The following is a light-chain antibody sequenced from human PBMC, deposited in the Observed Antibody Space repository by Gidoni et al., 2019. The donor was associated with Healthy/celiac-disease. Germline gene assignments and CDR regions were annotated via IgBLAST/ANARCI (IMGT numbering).Light chain of an antibody. CDR3: QQYGSSPMYT. CDR2: GAS. J-gene: IGKJ2*01. Sequence: EIVLTQSPGTLSLSPGERATLSCRASQSDSSSYLAWYQQKPGQAPRLLIYGASSRATGIPDRFSGSGSGTDFTLPISRLEPEDFAVYYCQQYGSSPMYTFGQGTKLEIK. CDR1: QSDSSSY. V-gene: IGKV3-20*01.